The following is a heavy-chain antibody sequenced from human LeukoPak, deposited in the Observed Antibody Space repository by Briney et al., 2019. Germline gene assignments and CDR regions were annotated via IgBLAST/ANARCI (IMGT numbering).Heavy chain of an antibody. CDR1: GLTFSSYG. CDR3: AKDLYSSGFDY. V-gene: IGHV3-30*18. Sequence: GGSLRLSCAASGLTFSSYGMHWVRQAPGKGLEWVAVISYDGSNKYYADSVKGRFTISRDNSKNTLYLQMNSLRAEDTAVYYCAKDLYSSGFDYWGQGTLVTVSS. J-gene: IGHJ4*02. D-gene: IGHD6-19*01. CDR2: ISYDGSNK.